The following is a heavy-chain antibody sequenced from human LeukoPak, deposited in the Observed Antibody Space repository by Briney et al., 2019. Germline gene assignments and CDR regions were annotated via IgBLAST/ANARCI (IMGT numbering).Heavy chain of an antibody. CDR1: GFTFSSYG. Sequence: GGSVRLSCAASGFTFSSYGIYWVRQAPGKGLEWVAIISYDGNYKYYTESVKGRSTISRDSSKNTLYLQMDSLRAEDTAVYYCARDRGYFDNSAYYSTPHYYYGMDVWGQGTTVTVSS. D-gene: IGHD3-22*01. J-gene: IGHJ6*02. CDR3: ARDRGYFDNSAYYSTPHYYYGMDV. CDR2: ISYDGNYK. V-gene: IGHV3-30*03.